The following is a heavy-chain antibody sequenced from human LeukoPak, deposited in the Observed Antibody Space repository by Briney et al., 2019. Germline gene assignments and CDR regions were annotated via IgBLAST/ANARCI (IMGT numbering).Heavy chain of an antibody. J-gene: IGHJ6*03. CDR1: GYTFTGYY. V-gene: IGHV1-2*02. Sequence: ASVKVSCKASGYTFTGYYMHWVRQAPGQGLEWMGWISPNSGGTNYAQKFQGRVTMTRDTSISTAYMELSRLRSDDTAVYYCARAGLLWFGELDYYYYYMDVWGKGATVTISS. CDR2: ISPNSGGT. D-gene: IGHD3-10*01. CDR3: ARAGLLWFGELDYYYYYMDV.